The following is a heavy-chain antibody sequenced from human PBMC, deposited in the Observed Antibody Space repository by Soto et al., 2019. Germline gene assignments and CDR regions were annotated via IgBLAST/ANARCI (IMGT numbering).Heavy chain of an antibody. CDR1: GYNFTSYW. V-gene: IGHV5-51*01. J-gene: IGHJ4*02. CDR2: IYPVDSDT. CDR3: ASACASGSCPVDY. D-gene: IGHD2-15*01. Sequence: GQGVKISVKRSGYNFTSYWSGWVRQMPGKGLEWMGIIYPVDSDTRYSPSFQGQVTISADKSISTAYLQWSSLKASDTAMYYCASACASGSCPVDYWGQGTLVTVSS.